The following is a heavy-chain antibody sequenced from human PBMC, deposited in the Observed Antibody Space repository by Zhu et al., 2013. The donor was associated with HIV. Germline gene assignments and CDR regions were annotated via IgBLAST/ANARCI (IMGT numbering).Heavy chain of an antibody. V-gene: IGHV1-18*01. Sequence: QLVQSGAEVKKPGASVKVSCKASGYTFTTYGISWVRQAPGQGLEWMGWISTYNGNTNYAQKFQGRVTMTTDTSTSTAYMELRSLRSDDTAVYYCARAGSCSSSTCTYYFYYYYMDVWGQRDHGPPSP. CDR2: ISTYNGNT. J-gene: IGHJ6*03. CDR3: ARAGSCSSSTCTYYFYYYYMDV. CDR1: GYTFTTYG. D-gene: IGHD2-2*01.